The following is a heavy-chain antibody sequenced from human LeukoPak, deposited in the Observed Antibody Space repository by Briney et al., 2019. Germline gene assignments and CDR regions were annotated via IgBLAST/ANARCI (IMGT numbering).Heavy chain of an antibody. V-gene: IGHV4-4*07. CDR2: LYTSGST. CDR1: GGSISYYY. Sequence: SETLSLTCFVTGGSISYYYWSWVRQPAGKGLEWIGRLYTSGSTDYNPSLKSRVTMSVDTSKNQFSLKLRSVTAADTAVYYCARGTVTTLFDYWGQGTLVTVSS. CDR3: ARGTVTTLFDY. D-gene: IGHD4-17*01. J-gene: IGHJ4*02.